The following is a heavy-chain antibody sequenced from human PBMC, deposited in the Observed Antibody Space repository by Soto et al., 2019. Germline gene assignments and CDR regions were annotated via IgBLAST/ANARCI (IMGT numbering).Heavy chain of an antibody. CDR3: ASPVAARPEDYYYYGMDV. D-gene: IGHD6-6*01. CDR2: IDPSDSYT. CDR1: GYSFTSYW. Sequence: GESLKISCKCSGYSFTSYWISWVRLMPGKGLEWMGRIDPSDSYTNYSPSFQGHVTISADKSISTAYLQWSSLKASDTAMYYFASPVAARPEDYYYYGMDVWGQGTTVTVSS. J-gene: IGHJ6*02. V-gene: IGHV5-10-1*01.